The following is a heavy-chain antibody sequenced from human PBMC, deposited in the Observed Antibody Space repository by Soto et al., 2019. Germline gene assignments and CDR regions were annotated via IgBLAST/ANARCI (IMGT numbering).Heavy chain of an antibody. J-gene: IGHJ3*02. Sequence: KTSETLSLTCTVSGGSISSYYWSWIRQPPGKGLEWIGYIYYSGSTNYNPSLKSRVTISVDTSKNQFSLKLSSVTAADTAVYYCARDLGYYYDSSGYKAFDIWGQGTMVTVSS. CDR1: GGSISSYY. D-gene: IGHD3-22*01. CDR2: IYYSGST. V-gene: IGHV4-59*01. CDR3: ARDLGYYYDSSGYKAFDI.